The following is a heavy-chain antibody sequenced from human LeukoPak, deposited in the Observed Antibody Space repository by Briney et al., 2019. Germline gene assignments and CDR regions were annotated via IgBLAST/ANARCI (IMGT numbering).Heavy chain of an antibody. CDR2: IYTSGST. J-gene: IGHJ5*02. Sequence: NPSEPLSLTCSVSGNFFGDYYWGWIRQPAGKGLEWIGRIYTSGSTTYNPSLKSRVTMSVDTSKSQFSLNLMSVTAADTAVYYCTRDTGTTGEVKFVPWGEGTLVTVSS. CDR1: GNFFGDYY. D-gene: IGHD4-17*01. V-gene: IGHV4-4*07. CDR3: TRDTGTTGEVKFVP.